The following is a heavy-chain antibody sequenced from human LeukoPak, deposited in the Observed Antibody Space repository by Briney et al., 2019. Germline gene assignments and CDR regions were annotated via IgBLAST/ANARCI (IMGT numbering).Heavy chain of an antibody. J-gene: IGHJ4*02. CDR3: ARGGGYGQEFDY. Sequence: PSETLSLTCAVYGGSFSGYYWSWIRQPPGKGLEWIGEINHSGSTNYNPSLKSRVTISVDTSKNQFSLKLSSVTAADTAVYYCARGGGYGQEFDYWGQGTLVTVSS. CDR2: INHSGST. V-gene: IGHV4-34*01. D-gene: IGHD5-12*01. CDR1: GGSFSGYY.